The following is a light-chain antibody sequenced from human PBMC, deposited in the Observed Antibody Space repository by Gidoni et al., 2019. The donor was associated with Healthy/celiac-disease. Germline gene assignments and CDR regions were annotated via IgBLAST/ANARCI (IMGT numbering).Light chain of an antibody. CDR1: QGIRND. V-gene: IGKV1-6*01. CDR3: LQDYNSPWT. Sequence: AIQMTQSPSYLSASVGDRVNITCRASQGIRNDLSWYQQKPGKAPKLLIYAASSLQSGLPSRSSGSASGTDFTLTISSLPPEDFATYYCLQDYNSPWTFGQGTKVEIK. CDR2: AAS. J-gene: IGKJ1*01.